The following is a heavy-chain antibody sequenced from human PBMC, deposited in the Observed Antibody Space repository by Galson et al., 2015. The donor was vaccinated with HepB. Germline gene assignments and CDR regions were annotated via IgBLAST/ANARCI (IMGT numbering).Heavy chain of an antibody. Sequence: CAISGDSVSSNSATWNWIRQSPSGGLEWLGMTYYRPKWYNDYAVSVKSRISINPDTSKNQFSLQLNSVTPEDTAVYYCARYYYHSRGYYYDFDYWGQGTLVAVSS. D-gene: IGHD3-22*01. CDR3: ARYYYHSRGYYYDFDY. J-gene: IGHJ4*02. CDR1: GDSVSSNSAT. CDR2: TYYRPKWYN. V-gene: IGHV6-1*01.